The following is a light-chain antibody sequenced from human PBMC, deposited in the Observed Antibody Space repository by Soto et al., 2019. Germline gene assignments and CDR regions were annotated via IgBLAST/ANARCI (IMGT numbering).Light chain of an antibody. CDR2: EVS. J-gene: IGLJ1*01. V-gene: IGLV2-23*02. CDR1: SHDVGTYGL. Sequence: QSVVTQPASVSGSPGQSVTISCTGASHDVGTYGLVSWYQQHPGKAPKLIIYEVSKRPSGVSDRYSGSMSGNTASLTISGLQAEDEADYYCCSYAGDIIVFVFGTGTKLTVL. CDR3: CSYAGDIIVFV.